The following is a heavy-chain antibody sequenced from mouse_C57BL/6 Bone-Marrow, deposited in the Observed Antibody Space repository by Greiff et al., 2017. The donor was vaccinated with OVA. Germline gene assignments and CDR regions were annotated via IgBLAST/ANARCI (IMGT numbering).Heavy chain of an antibody. CDR1: GYAFTNYL. J-gene: IGHJ1*03. Sequence: QVHVKQSGAELVRPGTSVKVSCKASGYAFTNYLIEWVKQRPGQGLEWIGVINPGSGGTNYNEKFKGKATLTADKSSSTAYMQLSSLTSEDSAVYFCAREGLGRDWYFDVWGTGTTVTVSS. CDR3: AREGLGRDWYFDV. D-gene: IGHD4-1*01. CDR2: INPGSGGT. V-gene: IGHV1-54*01.